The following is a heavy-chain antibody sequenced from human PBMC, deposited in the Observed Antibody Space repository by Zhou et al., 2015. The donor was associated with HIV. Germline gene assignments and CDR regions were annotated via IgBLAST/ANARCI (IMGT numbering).Heavy chain of an antibody. CDR3: ARGHYALTSGWYLNWFDP. Sequence: QVQLVQSGAEVKKPGASVKVSCKASGYTFTSYDINWVRQATGQGLEWMGWMNPNSGNTGYAQKFQGRVTMTRNTSISTAYMELSSLRSEDTAVYYCARGHYALTSGWYLNWFDPGAREPWSTVSS. CDR1: GYTFTSYD. V-gene: IGHV1-8*01. J-gene: IGHJ5*02. D-gene: IGHD6-19*01. CDR2: MNPNSGNT.